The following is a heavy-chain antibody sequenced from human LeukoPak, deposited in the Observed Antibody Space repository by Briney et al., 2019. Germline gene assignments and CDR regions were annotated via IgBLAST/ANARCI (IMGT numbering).Heavy chain of an antibody. V-gene: IGHV4-39*01. Sequence: LETLSLTCTVSGGSISNSGYYWGWIRQPPGKGLEWIGNIYYSGSTYYNPSLKSRVTISVDTSKNQFSLKLSSVTAADTAVYYCAKTYYYDPFDFWGQGTLVTVSS. D-gene: IGHD3-22*01. CDR3: AKTYYYDPFDF. CDR2: IYYSGST. CDR1: GGSISNSGYY. J-gene: IGHJ4*02.